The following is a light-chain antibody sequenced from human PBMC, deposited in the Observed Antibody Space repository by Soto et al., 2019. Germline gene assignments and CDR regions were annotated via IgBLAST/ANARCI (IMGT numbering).Light chain of an antibody. CDR3: HQRQSWPRT. CDR2: YTS. Sequence: EIVLTQSPATLSSSPGETATLSCRASQYVGTRLAWYQRKPGQAPRLLIYYTSNRATGIPARFSGSGSGTDFTLTINSLAPEDFAIYYCHQRQSWPRTFGQGTKVDIK. J-gene: IGKJ1*01. CDR1: QYVGTR. V-gene: IGKV3-11*01.